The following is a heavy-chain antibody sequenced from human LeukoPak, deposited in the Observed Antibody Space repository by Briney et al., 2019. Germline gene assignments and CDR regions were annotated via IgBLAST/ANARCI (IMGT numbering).Heavy chain of an antibody. CDR2: IYYSGNT. CDR3: ARVMAARREDLNWFDP. V-gene: IGHV4-39*07. J-gene: IGHJ5*02. D-gene: IGHD6-6*01. Sequence: SETLSLTCTVSVGSISSSGSYSGWIRQPPGKGLEWIGSIYYSGNTYNPSHKSRVTISVDTSKNPFSLNLTSVNAADTAVYHCARVMAARREDLNWFDPWGQGTLVTVSS. CDR1: VGSISSSGSY.